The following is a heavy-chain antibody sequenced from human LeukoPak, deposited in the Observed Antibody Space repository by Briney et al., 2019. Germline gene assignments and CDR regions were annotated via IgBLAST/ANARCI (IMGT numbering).Heavy chain of an antibody. J-gene: IGHJ5*02. V-gene: IGHV3-23*01. Sequence: GGSLRLSCAASGFTFSSYAMTWVRQAPGKGLEWVSGISGSGGSPYYADSVKGRFTISRDNSKNTLYLQMNSLRAEDTAVYYCAKGSRWDCSSTTSYPYNWFDPWGQGTLVTVSS. D-gene: IGHD2-2*01. CDR3: AKGSRWDCSSTTSYPYNWFDP. CDR1: GFTFSSYA. CDR2: ISGSGGSP.